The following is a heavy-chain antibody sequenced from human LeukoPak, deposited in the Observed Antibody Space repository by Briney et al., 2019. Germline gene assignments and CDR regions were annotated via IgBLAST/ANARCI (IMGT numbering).Heavy chain of an antibody. CDR1: GFTFSSYA. CDR3: ARGDFPWYLDY. CDR2: IRGSGDST. J-gene: IGHJ4*02. Sequence: GGSLRLSCAASGFTFSSYAMSWVRQAPGKGLEWVSAIRGSGDSTYYADSVKGRFTISRDNSKNTLYLQMNSLRGEDTAIYYCARGDFPWYLDYWGQGILVTVSS. V-gene: IGHV3-23*01. D-gene: IGHD3-3*01.